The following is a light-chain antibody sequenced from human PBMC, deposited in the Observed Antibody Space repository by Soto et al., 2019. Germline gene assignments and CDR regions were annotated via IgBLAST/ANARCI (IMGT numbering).Light chain of an antibody. CDR2: SVS. V-gene: IGKV2-28*01. CDR3: MNAVQTLT. Sequence: DIVMTQSPLSLPVTPGEPASIYCRSSQSPLNSNGNPYLDWYLQKPGQSPQLLIYSVSNRASGVPERFSGSGSGTDFTLKIIRVEAEDVGVYYCMNAVQTLTFGGGTKVE. CDR1: QSPLNSNGNPY. J-gene: IGKJ4*01.